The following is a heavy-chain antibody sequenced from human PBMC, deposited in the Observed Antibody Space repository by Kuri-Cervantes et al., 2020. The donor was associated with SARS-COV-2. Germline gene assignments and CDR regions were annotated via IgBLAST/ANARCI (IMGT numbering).Heavy chain of an antibody. Sequence: GESLKISCAASGFTFSSYAMSWVRQAPGKGLEWVSAISGSGGSTYYADSVKGRFTISRDNSKNTLYPQMNSLRAEDTAVYYCAKLGGGDYDFWSGYSDYYYDMDVWGQGTTVTVSS. D-gene: IGHD3-3*01. CDR2: ISGSGGST. J-gene: IGHJ6*02. V-gene: IGHV3-23*01. CDR3: AKLGGGDYDFWSGYSDYYYDMDV. CDR1: GFTFSSYA.